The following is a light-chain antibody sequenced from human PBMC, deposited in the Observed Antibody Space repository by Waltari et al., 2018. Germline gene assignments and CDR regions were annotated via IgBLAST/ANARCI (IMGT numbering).Light chain of an antibody. Sequence: EIVLTQSPGTLSLSPGERATLSCRASQSVTSISLTWCQQKLGQAPRLLIYGTSSRATGIPDRFSGSGSGTDFTLTISRLEPEDFAVYYCQQYDGEVLTFGGGTKVEI. CDR1: QSVTSIS. CDR3: QQYDGEVLT. J-gene: IGKJ4*01. CDR2: GTS. V-gene: IGKV3-20*01.